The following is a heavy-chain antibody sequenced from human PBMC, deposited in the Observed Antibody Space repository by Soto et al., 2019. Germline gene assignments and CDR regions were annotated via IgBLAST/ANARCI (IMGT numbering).Heavy chain of an antibody. CDR1: GFTFSSYG. CDR3: ARADYGDFTGFDI. D-gene: IGHD4-17*01. V-gene: IGHV3-33*01. J-gene: IGHJ3*02. Sequence: ESGGGVVQPGRSLRLSCAASGFTFSSYGMHWVRQAPGKGLEWVAVIWYDGSNKYYADSVKGRFTISRDNSKNTLYLQMNSLRAEDTAVYYCARADYGDFTGFDIWGQGTMVTVSS. CDR2: IWYDGSNK.